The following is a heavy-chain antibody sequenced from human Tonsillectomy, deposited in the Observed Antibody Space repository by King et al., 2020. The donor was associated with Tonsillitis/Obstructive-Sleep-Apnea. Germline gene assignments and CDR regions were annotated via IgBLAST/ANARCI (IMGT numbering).Heavy chain of an antibody. V-gene: IGHV3-30*04. D-gene: IGHD2-8*01. CDR2: ISYDGSNK. CDR1: GFAFSYCA. J-gene: IGHJ6*02. Sequence: VQLVESGGGVVQPGRSLRLSCAASGFAFSYCALHWVRQAPGKGLEWVALISYDGSNKYYADSVKGRFTISRDSSKNTLYLQTNSLRAEDTALYYCARESELVVYDSGLDVWGQGTTVTVSS. CDR3: ARESELVVYDSGLDV.